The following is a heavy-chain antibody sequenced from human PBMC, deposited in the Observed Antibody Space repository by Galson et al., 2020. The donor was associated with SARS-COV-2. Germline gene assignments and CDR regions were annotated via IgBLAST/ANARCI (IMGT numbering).Heavy chain of an antibody. J-gene: IGHJ4*02. V-gene: IGHV4-39*01. CDR1: RGSIGSNDYS. CDR2: VSDSGST. CDR3: ARQGTYGFFHSSGLYPFGD. D-gene: IGHD3-22*01. Sequence: SETLSLTCTVSRGSIGSNDYSWGWIRQPPGKGLEWIGSVSDSGSTSYNPSLKTRVAISVGTSKKEFSLKLRSVTAADTAVYYCARQGTYGFFHSSGLYPFGDWGQGILVTVSS.